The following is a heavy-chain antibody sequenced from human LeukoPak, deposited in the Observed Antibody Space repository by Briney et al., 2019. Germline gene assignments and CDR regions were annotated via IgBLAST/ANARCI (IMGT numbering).Heavy chain of an antibody. D-gene: IGHD3-10*01. Sequence: SETLSLTCTVSSGSISTSNYYWGWIRQPPGKGLEWIGSIYYSGSTYYNPSLKSRVTISVDTSKNQFSLKLSSVTAADTAVYYCARQRLLWFGELSGVDYWGQGTLVTVSS. CDR1: SGSISTSNYY. J-gene: IGHJ4*02. CDR2: IYYSGST. V-gene: IGHV4-39*01. CDR3: ARQRLLWFGELSGVDY.